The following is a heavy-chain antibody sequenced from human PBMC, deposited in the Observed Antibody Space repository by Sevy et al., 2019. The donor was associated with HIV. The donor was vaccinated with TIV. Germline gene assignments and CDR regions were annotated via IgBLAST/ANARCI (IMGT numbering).Heavy chain of an antibody. J-gene: IGHJ4*02. CDR2: ISSSSSTI. D-gene: IGHD2-15*01. Sequence: GGSLRLSCAASGFTFSSYSMNWVRQAPGKGLEWVSYISSSSSTIYYADSVKGRFTISRDNAKNSLYLQMNILRAEDTAVYYCAILADIVVVVAATNDYWGQGTLVTVSS. CDR1: GFTFSSYS. V-gene: IGHV3-48*01. CDR3: AILADIVVVVAATNDY.